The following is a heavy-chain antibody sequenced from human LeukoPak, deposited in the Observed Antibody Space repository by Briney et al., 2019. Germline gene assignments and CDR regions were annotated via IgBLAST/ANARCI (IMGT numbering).Heavy chain of an antibody. D-gene: IGHD2-2*02. CDR2: ISYDGSNK. CDR1: GFTFSSYA. J-gene: IGHJ4*02. Sequence: PGRSLRLSCAASGFTFSSYAMHWVRQAPGKGLEWVAVISYDGSNKYYADSVKGRFTISRDNSKNTLYLQMNSLRAEDTAVYYCAKGKYCSSTSCYNPVDYFEYWGQGTLVTVSS. CDR3: AKGKYCSSTSCYNPVDYFEY. V-gene: IGHV3-30-3*01.